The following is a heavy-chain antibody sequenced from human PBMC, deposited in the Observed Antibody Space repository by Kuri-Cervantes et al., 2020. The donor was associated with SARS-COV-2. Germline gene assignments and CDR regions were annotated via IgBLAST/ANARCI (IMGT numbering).Heavy chain of an antibody. D-gene: IGHD3-22*01. CDR2: ISSSSSYI. Sequence: GGSLRLSCAASGFTFSSYSMNWVRQAPGKGLEWVSSISSSSSYIYYADSVKGRFTISRDNTNNSLYLQMNSLRAEDTAVYYCARDRLVSSVYDVGFDYWGQGTLVTVSS. J-gene: IGHJ4*02. CDR1: GFTFSSYS. V-gene: IGHV3-21*04. CDR3: ARDRLVSSVYDVGFDY.